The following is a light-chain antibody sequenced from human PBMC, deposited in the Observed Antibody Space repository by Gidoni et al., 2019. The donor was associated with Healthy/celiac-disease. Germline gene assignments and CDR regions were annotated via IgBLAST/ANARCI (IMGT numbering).Light chain of an antibody. CDR1: QSLLHSNGYNY. J-gene: IGKJ4*01. V-gene: IGKV2-28*01. CDR3: MQALQTPLT. Sequence: DIVMTPSPPSLPVTPGEPASISCRSSQSLLHSNGYNYLDWYLQKPGQSPQLLIYLGSNRASGVPDRFSGSGSGTDFTLKISRVEAEDVGVYYCMQALQTPLTFGGGTKVEIK. CDR2: LGS.